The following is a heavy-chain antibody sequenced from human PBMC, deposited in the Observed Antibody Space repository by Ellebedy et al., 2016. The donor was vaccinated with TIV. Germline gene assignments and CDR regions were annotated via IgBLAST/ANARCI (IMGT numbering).Heavy chain of an antibody. Sequence: GESLKISCAASGFTFSTYWMSWVRQAPGKGLEWVANIKEDGSDITYADSVKGRFTISRDNAQNSLYLQMNRLRDEDTAVYYCARDGNQLDYWGQGTLVIVSS. V-gene: IGHV3-7*01. CDR3: ARDGNQLDY. CDR1: GFTFSTYW. CDR2: IKEDGSDI. J-gene: IGHJ4*02. D-gene: IGHD1-1*01.